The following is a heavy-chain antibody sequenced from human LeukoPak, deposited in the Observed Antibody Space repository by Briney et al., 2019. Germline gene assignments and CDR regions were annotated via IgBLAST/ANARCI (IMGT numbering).Heavy chain of an antibody. Sequence: SETLSLTCAVSGVSISSGGYSWSWIRQPPGKGLEWIGYIYHSGSTYYNPSLKSRVTISVDRSKNQFSLKLSSVTAADTAVYYCASGAGDSYYYGMDVWGQGTTVTVSS. CDR2: IYHSGST. V-gene: IGHV4-30-2*01. CDR1: GVSISSGGYS. D-gene: IGHD2-21*01. CDR3: ASGAGDSYYYGMDV. J-gene: IGHJ6*02.